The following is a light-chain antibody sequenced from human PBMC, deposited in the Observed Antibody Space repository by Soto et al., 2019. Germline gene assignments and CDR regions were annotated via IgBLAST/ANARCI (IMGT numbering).Light chain of an antibody. CDR1: TPVNSGY. V-gene: IGKV3-20*01. CDR3: QVYGSSPKT. CDR2: GVS. J-gene: IGKJ1*01. Sequence: IVLTKSPVTMSLSPGDGATLSCRASTPVNSGYLAWYQQKPGQAPRLLMYGVSTRDTGIPDRFSGSGAGTDFTLTISRLEPGDFAVYYCQVYGSSPKTFGQGTKVEFK.